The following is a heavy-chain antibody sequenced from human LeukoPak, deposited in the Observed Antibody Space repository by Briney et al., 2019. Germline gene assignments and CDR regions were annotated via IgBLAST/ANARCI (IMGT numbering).Heavy chain of an antibody. CDR1: GSTFTGAY. D-gene: IGHD3-9*01. J-gene: IGHJ1*01. Sequence: ASVRVSCKASGSTFTGAYMHWVRQAPGQELEWMGWINPNSGETKFAQKFQGRVTLTRDTSISTLYMDLGGLTSDDTAVYYCARVLFNSGYIYWGQGSLVTVSS. CDR3: ARVLFNSGYIY. V-gene: IGHV1-2*02. CDR2: INPNSGET.